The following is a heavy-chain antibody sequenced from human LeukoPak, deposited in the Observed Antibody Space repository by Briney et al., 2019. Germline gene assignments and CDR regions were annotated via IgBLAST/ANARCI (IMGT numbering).Heavy chain of an antibody. V-gene: IGHV4-38-2*01. CDR1: GYSISSGYY. D-gene: IGHD6-6*01. CDR3: ARGVYSSSQYYFDY. CDR2: IYHSGST. J-gene: IGHJ4*02. Sequence: PSETLSLTCAVSGYSISSGYYWGWIRQPPGKGLEWIGSIYHSGSTYYNPSLKSRVTMSVDTSKNQFSLKLSSVTAADTAVYYCARGVYSSSQYYFDYWGQGTLVTVSS.